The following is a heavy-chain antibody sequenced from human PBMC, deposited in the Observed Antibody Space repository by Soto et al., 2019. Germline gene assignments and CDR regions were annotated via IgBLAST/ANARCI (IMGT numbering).Heavy chain of an antibody. CDR3: ARDKTTYDSVSREDL. Sequence: GGSLRLSCEGSGFSFSLYWMSWVRQAPGKGLEWVANIKRDGSEQYYADSVKGRFTISRDNAKNSLFLEINSLKAEDTAVYYCARDKTTYDSVSREDLWGPGTLVTVSS. CDR2: IKRDGSEQ. V-gene: IGHV3-7*03. D-gene: IGHD3-9*01. CDR1: GFSFSLYW. J-gene: IGHJ5*02.